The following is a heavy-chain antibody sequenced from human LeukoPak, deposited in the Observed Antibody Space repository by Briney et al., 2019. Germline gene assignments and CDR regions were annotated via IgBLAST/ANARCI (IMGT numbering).Heavy chain of an antibody. CDR1: GFAVSSSY. Sequence: GGSLRLSYAASGFAVSSSYMSWVRQAPGKGLDWVSIVYSGGSTYYADSVKGRFTISRDNSKNTLNLQMSGLRAEDTAVYYCARSADYGDYIDHWGQGTLVIVSS. CDR3: ARSADYGDYIDH. CDR2: VYSGGST. J-gene: IGHJ4*02. D-gene: IGHD4-17*01. V-gene: IGHV3-53*01.